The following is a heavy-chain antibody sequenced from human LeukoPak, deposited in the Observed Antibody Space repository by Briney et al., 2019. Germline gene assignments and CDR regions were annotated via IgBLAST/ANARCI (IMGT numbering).Heavy chain of an antibody. CDR2: VWFDGSNE. D-gene: IGHD6-19*01. J-gene: IGHJ6*03. CDR3: AKSPTAVAGLGYMDV. CDR1: GFTFSSYG. V-gene: IGHV3-30*02. Sequence: GGSLRLSCVVSGFTFSSYGMHWVRQAPGKGLEWVAVVWFDGSNEYYADSVKGRFTISRDNLKNTLHLQMNSLRAEDTAVYYCAKSPTAVAGLGYMDVWGKGTTVTVSS.